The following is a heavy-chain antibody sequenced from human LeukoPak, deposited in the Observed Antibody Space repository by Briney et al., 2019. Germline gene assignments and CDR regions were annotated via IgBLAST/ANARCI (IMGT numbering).Heavy chain of an antibody. CDR2: IYYSGST. CDR1: GGSSSSSSYY. V-gene: IGHV4-39*01. J-gene: IGHJ2*01. D-gene: IGHD3-22*01. Sequence: PSETLSLTCTVSGGSSSSSSYYWGWIRQPPGKGLEWIGSIYYSGSTYYNPSLKSRVTISVDTSKNQFSLKLSSVTAADTAVYYCRVGSSGYVGWYFDLWGRGTLVTVSS. CDR3: RVGSSGYVGWYFDL.